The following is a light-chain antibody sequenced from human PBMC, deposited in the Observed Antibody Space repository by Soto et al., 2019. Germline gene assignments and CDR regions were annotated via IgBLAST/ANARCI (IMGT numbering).Light chain of an antibody. V-gene: IGLV1-51*02. CDR1: SSNIGNNY. CDR3: GTWDSSMSAGV. CDR2: DNN. J-gene: IGLJ3*02. Sequence: QSVLTQPPSVSAAPGQTVSISCSGSSSNIGNNYVSWYQQLPGTAPKLLIYDNNNRTSGIPDRFSGSKSGTSATLGITGLQTGDEADYYCGTWDSSMSAGVFGGGTKLTVL.